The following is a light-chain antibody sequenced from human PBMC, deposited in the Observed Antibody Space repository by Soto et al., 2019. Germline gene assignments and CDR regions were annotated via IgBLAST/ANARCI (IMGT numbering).Light chain of an antibody. CDR1: SSDVGEYDY. J-gene: IGLJ1*01. CDR2: DVS. CDR3: CSYAGSPYV. V-gene: IGLV2-11*01. Sequence: QSAPTQPRSVSGSPGQSVTISCTGTSSDVGEYDYVSWYQQHPGKAPKLMIFDVSERPSGVPDRFSGSKTGNTASLTISGLQAEDEADYYCCSYAGSPYVFGPGTKLPVL.